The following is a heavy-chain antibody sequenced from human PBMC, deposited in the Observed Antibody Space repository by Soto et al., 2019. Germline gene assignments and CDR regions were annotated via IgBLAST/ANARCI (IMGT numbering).Heavy chain of an antibody. V-gene: IGHV4-31*03. CDR3: ARWRGFRGVITYYFDY. CDR1: GGSISSGGYY. D-gene: IGHD3-10*01. J-gene: IGHJ4*02. CDR2: IYYSGST. Sequence: QVQLQESGPGLVKPSQTLSLTCTVSGGSISSGGYYWSWIRQLPGKGLEWIGYIYYSGSTYYNSSLKSRVTISVDTAKYRLSLKLISVTAADTAVYYCARWRGFRGVITYYFDYWGQGTLVTVSS.